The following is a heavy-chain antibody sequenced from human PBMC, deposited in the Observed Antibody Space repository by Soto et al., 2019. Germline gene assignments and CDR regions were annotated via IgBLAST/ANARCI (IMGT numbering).Heavy chain of an antibody. CDR3: ARMYCGGDCYPFDY. D-gene: IGHD2-21*02. J-gene: IGHJ4*02. Sequence: EVQLVESGGGLVQPGGSLRLSCAASGFTFSSYWMSWVRQAPGKGLEWVANIKQDGSEKYYVDSVKGRFTISRDNSKNSLSVQMNSLRAEDTAVYYCARMYCGGDCYPFDYWGQGTLVTVSS. V-gene: IGHV3-7*04. CDR1: GFTFSSYW. CDR2: IKQDGSEK.